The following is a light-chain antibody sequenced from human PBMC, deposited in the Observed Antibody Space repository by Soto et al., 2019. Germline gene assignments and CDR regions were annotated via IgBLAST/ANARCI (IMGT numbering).Light chain of an antibody. CDR3: QQYEDCPT. V-gene: IGKV3-15*01. CDR2: GAS. Sequence: ILMTHTPASLSLSQGYRGTLTCRTSQSVNSHLAWYQQKPGKAPRLLLYGASTRATGIPLRFRGSGSGTDFTFTISSLQSEDFAIYYCQQYEDCPTFGQGTRLEIK. CDR1: QSVNSH. J-gene: IGKJ5*01.